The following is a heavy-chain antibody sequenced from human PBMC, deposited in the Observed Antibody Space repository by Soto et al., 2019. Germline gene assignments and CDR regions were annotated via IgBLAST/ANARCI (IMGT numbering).Heavy chain of an antibody. CDR2: IIPIFGTA. Sequence: QVQLVQSGAEVKKPGSSVKVSCKASGGTFSSYAISWVRQAPGQGLEWMGGIIPIFGTANYAQKFQGRVTITADESTSTXVMELRSPRSEDMAVYYCARDGGSYPYYYYYYGMDVWGQGTTVTVSS. V-gene: IGHV1-69*12. D-gene: IGHD1-26*01. J-gene: IGHJ6*02. CDR1: GGTFSSYA. CDR3: ARDGGSYPYYYYYYGMDV.